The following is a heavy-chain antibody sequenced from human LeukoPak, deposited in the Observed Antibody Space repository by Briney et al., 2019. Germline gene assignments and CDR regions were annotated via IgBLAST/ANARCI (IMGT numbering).Heavy chain of an antibody. J-gene: IGHJ4*02. CDR2: IYYSGST. CDR3: ARHGIVGARFDY. Sequence: PSETLSLTCTVSGGAISSSSYYWGWIRKPPGKGLEWIGSIYYSGSTYYNPSLKSRVTISVDTSKNQFSLKLSSVTAADTAVYYCARHGIVGARFDYWGQGTLVTVSS. D-gene: IGHD1-26*01. CDR1: GGAISSSSYY. V-gene: IGHV4-39*01.